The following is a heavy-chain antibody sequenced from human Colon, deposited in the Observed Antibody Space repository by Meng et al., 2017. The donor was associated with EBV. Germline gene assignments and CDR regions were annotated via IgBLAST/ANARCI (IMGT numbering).Heavy chain of an antibody. CDR2: INTGNGET. CDR1: GYTFTSYA. Sequence: QVQSLQSGTEVKKPGATVEVSCKASGYTFTSYAMNWVRQAPGQRLEWMGWINTGNGETKYSQKFQGRVTLTRDTSASTAYMELSSLRSEDTAVYYCASRPGIAVAGFDYWGQGTLVTVSS. CDR3: ASRPGIAVAGFDY. D-gene: IGHD6-19*01. V-gene: IGHV1-3*04. J-gene: IGHJ4*02.